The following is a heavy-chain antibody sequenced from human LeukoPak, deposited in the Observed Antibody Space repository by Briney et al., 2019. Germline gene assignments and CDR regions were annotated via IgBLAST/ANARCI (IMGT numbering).Heavy chain of an antibody. V-gene: IGHV3-9*01. CDR3: AKDLIRYSGSYSFDY. D-gene: IGHD1-26*01. Sequence: GRSLRLSCAASGFTFDDYAMHWVRQAPGKGLEWVSGISWNSGSIGYADSVKGRFTISRDNAKNSLYLQMNSLRAEDTALYYCAKDLIRYSGSYSFDYWGQGTLVTVSS. J-gene: IGHJ4*02. CDR2: ISWNSGSI. CDR1: GFTFDDYA.